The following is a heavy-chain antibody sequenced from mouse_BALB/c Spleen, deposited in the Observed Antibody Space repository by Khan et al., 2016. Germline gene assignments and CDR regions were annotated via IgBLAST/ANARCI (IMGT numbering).Heavy chain of an antibody. J-gene: IGHJ4*01. V-gene: IGHV1-80*01. CDR3: ARFTTAPVDY. Sequence: QVQLKESGAELVRPGSSVKISCKASGYAFSSYWMNWVKQRPGQGLEWIGQIYPGDGDTNYNGKFKGKATLTADKSSSTAYMQLSSLTSEDSAVYFCARFTTAPVDYGGQGTSVTVSS. D-gene: IGHD1-2*01. CDR1: GYAFSSYW. CDR2: IYPGDGDT.